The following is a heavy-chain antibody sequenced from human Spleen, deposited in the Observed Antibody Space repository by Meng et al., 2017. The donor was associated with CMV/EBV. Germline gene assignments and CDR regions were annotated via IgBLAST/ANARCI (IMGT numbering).Heavy chain of an antibody. CDR2: ISSSSSTI. J-gene: IGHJ3*02. CDR1: GFTVSSNY. CDR3: ARDGDGAFDI. V-gene: IGHV3-48*04. Sequence: GESLKISCAASGFTVSSNYMNWVRQAPGKGLEWVSYISSSSSTIYYADSVKGRFTISRDNAKNSLYLQMNSLRAEDTAVYYCARDGDGAFDIWGQGTMVTVSS.